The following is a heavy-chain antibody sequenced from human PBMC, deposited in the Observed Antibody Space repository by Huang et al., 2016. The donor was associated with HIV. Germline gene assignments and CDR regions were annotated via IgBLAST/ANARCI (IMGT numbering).Heavy chain of an antibody. D-gene: IGHD2-8*02. CDR2: IYSGGTT. CDR1: GFTVSTNY. V-gene: IGHV3-53*01. CDR3: AKEGDTGAALGY. Sequence: EVQLVESGGGLIQPGGSLRLSCAASGFTVSTNYMTWVRQAPVKGREWVSLIYSGGTTYYADSVKGRFTISRDDSENTLYLHMTSLRAGDTAVYYCAKEGDTGAALGYWGQGTLVTVS. J-gene: IGHJ4*02.